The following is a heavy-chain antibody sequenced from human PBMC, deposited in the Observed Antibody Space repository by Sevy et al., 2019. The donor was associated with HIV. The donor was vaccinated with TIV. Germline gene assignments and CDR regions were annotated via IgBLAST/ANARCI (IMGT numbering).Heavy chain of an antibody. CDR1: GFTFSDYY. J-gene: IGHJ4*02. Sequence: GGSLRLSCAASGFTFSDYYMSWIRQAPGKELEWVSYISSSGSTIYYADSVKGRFTISRDNAKNSLYLQMNSLRAEDTAVYYCASIVGATQSISDFDYWGQGTLVTVSS. D-gene: IGHD1-26*01. V-gene: IGHV3-11*01. CDR2: ISSSGSTI. CDR3: ASIVGATQSISDFDY.